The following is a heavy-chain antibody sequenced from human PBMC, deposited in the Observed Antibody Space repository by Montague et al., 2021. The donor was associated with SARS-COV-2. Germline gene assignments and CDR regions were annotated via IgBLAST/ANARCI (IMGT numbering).Heavy chain of an antibody. D-gene: IGHD2-2*01. CDR2: INHSGST. Sequence: SETLSLTCAVYGGSFSGYYWRCTRQPPGKGLEWIGKINHSGSTNYNPSLKSRVTISVDTSKNQFSLKRSSVTAADTAVYFCARGFRSVVPAVLGVAFYYYFDMEVWGQGTTVTVSS. CDR1: GGSFSGYY. CDR3: ARGFRSVVPAVLGVAFYYYFDMEV. J-gene: IGHJ6*02. V-gene: IGHV4-34*01.